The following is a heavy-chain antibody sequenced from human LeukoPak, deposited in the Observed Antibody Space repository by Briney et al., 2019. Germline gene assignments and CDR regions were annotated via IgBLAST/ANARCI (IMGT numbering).Heavy chain of an antibody. Sequence: PSETLSLTCTVSGGSISSYYWSWIRQPPGKGLEWIGSIYYSGSTYYNPSLKSRVTISVDTSKNQFSLKLSSVTAADTAVYYCARLGHVDTAMVTGYWGQGTLVTVSS. D-gene: IGHD5-18*01. CDR2: IYYSGST. CDR3: ARLGHVDTAMVTGY. CDR1: GGSISSYY. V-gene: IGHV4-39*01. J-gene: IGHJ4*02.